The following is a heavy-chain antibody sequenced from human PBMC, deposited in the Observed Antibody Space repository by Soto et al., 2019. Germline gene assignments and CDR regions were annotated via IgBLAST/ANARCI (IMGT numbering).Heavy chain of an antibody. D-gene: IGHD2-15*01. CDR2: IWYDGSNK. CDR1: GFTFSGYG. CDR3: LRYLCSGGSCYFDYYYGLDV. V-gene: IGHV3-33*01. J-gene: IGHJ6*02. Sequence: PGGSLRLSCAASGFTFSGYGMHWVRQAPGKGLEWVGTIWYDGSNKFYVDSVKGRFTISRDNSKNTLYLQMNSLRAEDTAVYYCLRYLCSGGSCYFDYYYGLDVWGQGTTVTVSS.